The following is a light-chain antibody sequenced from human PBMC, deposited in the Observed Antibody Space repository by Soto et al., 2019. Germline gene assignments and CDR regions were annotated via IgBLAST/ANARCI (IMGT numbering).Light chain of an antibody. CDR2: DAS. CDR1: QDISSA. Sequence: AIQLTQSPSSLSASVGDRVTITCRASQDISSALAWYQQKPGKAPKLLIYDASSLESGFPSRFSGSGSGTDFALTISSLQPEDFAPYYCQQFNSYPPLTFGGGTKVEI. V-gene: IGKV1-13*02. CDR3: QQFNSYPPLT. J-gene: IGKJ4*01.